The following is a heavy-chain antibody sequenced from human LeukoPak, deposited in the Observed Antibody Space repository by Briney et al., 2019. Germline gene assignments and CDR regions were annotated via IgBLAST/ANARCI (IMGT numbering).Heavy chain of an antibody. Sequence: PGGSLRLSCAASGFTFDDYGMSWVRQAPGKGLEWVSGINLNDVSTGYADSVKGRFTISRDNAKNSLYLQMNSLRAEDTALYYCARDKTYPRRFGELYHPKNWFDPWGQGTLVTVSS. V-gene: IGHV3-20*04. J-gene: IGHJ5*02. CDR2: INLNDVST. CDR1: GFTFDDYG. CDR3: ARDKTYPRRFGELYHPKNWFDP. D-gene: IGHD3-10*01.